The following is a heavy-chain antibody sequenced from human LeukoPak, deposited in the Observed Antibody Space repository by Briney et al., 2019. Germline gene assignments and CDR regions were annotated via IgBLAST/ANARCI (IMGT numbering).Heavy chain of an antibody. Sequence: SETLSLTCAVYGGSFSGYYWSWIRQPPGKGLEWIGEINHSGSTNYNPSLKSRVTISVDTSKNQFSLKLSSVTAADTAVYYCARGRGSKYSGYDPYYYYGMDVWGQGTTVTVSS. J-gene: IGHJ6*02. CDR1: GGSFSGYY. V-gene: IGHV4-34*01. CDR2: INHSGST. CDR3: ARGRGSKYSGYDPYYYYGMDV. D-gene: IGHD5-12*01.